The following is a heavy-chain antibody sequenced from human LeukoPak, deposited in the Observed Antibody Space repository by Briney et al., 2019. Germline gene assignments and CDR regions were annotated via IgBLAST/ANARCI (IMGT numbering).Heavy chain of an antibody. D-gene: IGHD6-19*01. J-gene: IGHJ5*02. CDR2: IYYSGST. CDR1: GGSISSGGYY. Sequence: SETLSLTCTVSGGSISSGGYYWSWIRQHPGKGLEWIGYIYYSGSTYYNPSLKSRVTISVDTSKNQFSLKLSSVTAADTAVYYCARGYSSGWYQDDWFGPWGQGTLVTVSS. V-gene: IGHV4-31*03. CDR3: ARGYSSGWYQDDWFGP.